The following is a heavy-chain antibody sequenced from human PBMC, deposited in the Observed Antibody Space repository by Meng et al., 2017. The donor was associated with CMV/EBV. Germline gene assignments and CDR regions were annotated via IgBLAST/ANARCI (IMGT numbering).Heavy chain of an antibody. Sequence: GASLKISWTTSEFTFANYAMRWVRQTPGKGLEWVGIIRSKVYGGTADYAASVKGRFSVSRDDSKMIAYLQMSSLKTDDTAVDYCSRHWFSAYDYYFDYWGRGTLVTVSS. CDR1: EFTFANYA. J-gene: IGHJ4*02. CDR3: SRHWFSAYDYYFDY. D-gene: IGHD5-12*01. V-gene: IGHV3-49*04. CDR2: IRSKVYGGTA.